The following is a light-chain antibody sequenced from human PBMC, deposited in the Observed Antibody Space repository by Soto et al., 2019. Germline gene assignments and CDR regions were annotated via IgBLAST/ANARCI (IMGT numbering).Light chain of an antibody. J-gene: IGKJ2*01. V-gene: IGKV3-20*01. CDR2: GTF. CDR3: HQYATPSYT. CDR1: QSVYSNS. Sequence: EIVLTQSPGTLSLSPGERASLSCRASQSVYSNSLGWYQQKPGQPPRLLISGTFNRATGIPDRFSGSGSETDFTLTISRLEPEDFAVYYCHQYATPSYTFGQGTKLEI.